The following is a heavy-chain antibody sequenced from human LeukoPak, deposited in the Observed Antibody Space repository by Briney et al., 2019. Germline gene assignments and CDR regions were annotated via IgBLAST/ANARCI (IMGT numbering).Heavy chain of an antibody. Sequence: GGSLRLSCAAYGFTFSSYSMNWVRQAPGKGLEWVSSISSSSSYIYYADSVKGRFTISRDNAKNSLYLQMNSLRAEDTAVYYCASSGSSSSFDPWGQGTLVTVSS. J-gene: IGHJ5*02. CDR1: GFTFSSYS. V-gene: IGHV3-21*01. D-gene: IGHD3-10*01. CDR2: ISSSSSYI. CDR3: ASSGSSSSFDP.